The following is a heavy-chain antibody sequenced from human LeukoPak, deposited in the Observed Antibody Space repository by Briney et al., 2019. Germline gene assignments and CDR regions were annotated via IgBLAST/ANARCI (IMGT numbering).Heavy chain of an antibody. Sequence: SETLSLTCTVSGGPISSYYWSWIRQPAGKGLEWIGRIYTSGSTDYNPSLKSRITMSIDTSKNHFSLKLSSVTAADTGVYFCAREDSSSWGPFDYWGQGTLVTVSS. V-gene: IGHV4-4*07. CDR2: IYTSGST. CDR1: GGPISSYY. CDR3: AREDSSSWGPFDY. J-gene: IGHJ4*02. D-gene: IGHD6-6*01.